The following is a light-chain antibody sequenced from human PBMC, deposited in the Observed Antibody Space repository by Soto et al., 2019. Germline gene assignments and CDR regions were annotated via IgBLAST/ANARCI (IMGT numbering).Light chain of an antibody. CDR3: QHYNSYSEA. CDR2: KAS. Sequence: DIQMTQSPSTLSGPVGEIVTITCRASQTISSWLAWYQQKPGKAPKLLIYKASTLKSGVPSRFSGSGSGTEFTLTISSLQPDDFATYYCQHYNSYSEACGQGTKVDIK. V-gene: IGKV1-5*03. J-gene: IGKJ1*01. CDR1: QTISSW.